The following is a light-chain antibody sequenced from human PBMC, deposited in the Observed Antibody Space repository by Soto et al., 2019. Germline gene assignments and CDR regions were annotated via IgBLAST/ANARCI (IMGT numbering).Light chain of an antibody. J-gene: IGKJ5*01. CDR3: QQYNNWPFS. Sequence: EIVMTQSAATLSASQGERATLSCRAGQGVTTNFAWYQQKSGQSPRLLIYDVSTRATGVPARFSGTGSETDFTLTISGLQSEDSAVYFCQQYNNWPFSFGQGTRLEIK. CDR2: DVS. V-gene: IGKV3-15*01. CDR1: QGVTTN.